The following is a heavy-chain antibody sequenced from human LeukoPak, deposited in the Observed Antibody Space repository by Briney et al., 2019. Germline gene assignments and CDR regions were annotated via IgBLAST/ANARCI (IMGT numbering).Heavy chain of an antibody. CDR3: AKDRWTEVDAFDI. J-gene: IGHJ3*02. Sequence: GGSLRLSCAASGFTFSSYSMSWVRQAPGKGLEWVSAISGSGGSTYYADSVKGRFTISRDNSKNTLYLQMSSLRAEDTAVYYCAKDRWTEVDAFDIWGQGTMVTVSS. CDR2: ISGSGGST. CDR1: GFTFSSYS. D-gene: IGHD1-1*01. V-gene: IGHV3-23*01.